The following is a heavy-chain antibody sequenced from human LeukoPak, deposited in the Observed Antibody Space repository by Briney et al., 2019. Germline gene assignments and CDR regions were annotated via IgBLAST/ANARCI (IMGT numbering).Heavy chain of an antibody. D-gene: IGHD3-10*01. CDR3: ARFGDGSGSYYKY. J-gene: IGHJ4*02. V-gene: IGHV4-59*08. CDR2: IYYSGST. Sequence: SETLSLTCTVSGGSISSYYWSWIRQPPGKGLEWIGYIYYSGSTNYNPSLKSRVTISVDTSKNQFSLKLSSVTAADTAMYYCARFGDGSGSYYKYWGQGTLDTVSS. CDR1: GGSISSYY.